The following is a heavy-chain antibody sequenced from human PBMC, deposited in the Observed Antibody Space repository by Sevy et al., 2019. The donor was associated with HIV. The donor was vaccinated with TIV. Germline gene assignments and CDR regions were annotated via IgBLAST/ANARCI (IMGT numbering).Heavy chain of an antibody. V-gene: IGHV3-30*18. CDR2: ISYDGSNK. Sequence: GGSLRLSCAASGFTFSSYGMHWVRQAPGKGLEWVAVISYDGSNKYYADSVKGRFIISRDNSKNTLYLQMNSLRAEDTAVYYCAKEGYDLDQSTTISGYYYYGMDVWGQGTTVTVSS. CDR1: GFTFSSYG. CDR3: AKEGYDLDQSTTISGYYYYGMDV. D-gene: IGHD5-12*01. J-gene: IGHJ6*02.